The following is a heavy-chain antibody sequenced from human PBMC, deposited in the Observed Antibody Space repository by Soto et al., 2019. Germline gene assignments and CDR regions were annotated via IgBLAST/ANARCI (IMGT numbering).Heavy chain of an antibody. D-gene: IGHD3-22*01. CDR2: ITSEANGGTT. CDR1: GSTFNNAW. Sequence: EVQLVESGGGLVKPGGSLRLSCAASGSTFNNAWMNWVRQAPGKGLEWVGRITSEANGGTTDYAAPVKGRFTISRDDSKNTLYLQMNTLKTEDTAVYYCATEPAYYDIRSYHSPFDYWGQGTLVTVSS. CDR3: ATEPAYYDIRSYHSPFDY. J-gene: IGHJ4*02. V-gene: IGHV3-15*01.